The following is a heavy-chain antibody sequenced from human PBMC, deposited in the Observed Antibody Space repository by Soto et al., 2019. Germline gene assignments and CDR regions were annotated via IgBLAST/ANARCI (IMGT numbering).Heavy chain of an antibody. CDR2: IYYSGST. CDR1: GGSISTTYY. V-gene: IGHV4-39*07. Sequence: SETLSLTCAVSGGSISTTYYWGWVRQPPGKGLEWIGTIYYSGSTYYNPSLKSRITISIDSSKNQFSLKLSSVTAADTAVYYCARGGYYFYYGMDVWGQGTTVTVSS. CDR3: ARGGYYFYYGMDV. D-gene: IGHD3-16*01. J-gene: IGHJ6*02.